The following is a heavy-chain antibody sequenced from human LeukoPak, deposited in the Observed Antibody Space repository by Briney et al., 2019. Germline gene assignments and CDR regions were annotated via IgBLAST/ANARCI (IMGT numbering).Heavy chain of an antibody. D-gene: IGHD3-10*01. J-gene: IGHJ6*02. CDR3: ARVYYYGSGSRNHYYYGIDV. CDR1: GGSISSYY. CDR2: IYYSGST. V-gene: IGHV4-59*01. Sequence: SETLSLTCTVSGGSISSYYWSWIRQPPGKGLEWIGYIYYSGSTNYNPSLKSRVTISVDTSKNQFSLKLSSVTAADTAVYYCARVYYYGSGSRNHYYYGIDVWGQGTTVTVSS.